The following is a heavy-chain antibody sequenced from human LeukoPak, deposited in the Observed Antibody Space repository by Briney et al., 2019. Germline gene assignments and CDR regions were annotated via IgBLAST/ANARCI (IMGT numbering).Heavy chain of an antibody. CDR3: AVEQQLGGCWFDP. CDR2: ISYDGSSK. D-gene: IGHD6-13*01. Sequence: GGSLRLSCAASGFTFSTYAMHWVRQAPGKGLEWVAVISYDGSSKYYADSVKGRFTISRDNSKNTLYLQMNSLRSDDTAVYYCAVEQQLGGCWFDPWGQGTLVTVSS. V-gene: IGHV3-30*04. CDR1: GFTFSTYA. J-gene: IGHJ5*02.